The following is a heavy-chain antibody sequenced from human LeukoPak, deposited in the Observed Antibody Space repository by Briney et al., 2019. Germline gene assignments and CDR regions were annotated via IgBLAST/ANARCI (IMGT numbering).Heavy chain of an antibody. J-gene: IGHJ4*02. Sequence: SETLSLTCAVYGGSFSGYYWSWIRQPPGKGLEWIGEINHSGSTNYNPSLKSRVTISVDTSKNQFSLKLSSVTAADTAVYYCAREEYSSSSGSYFDYWGQGTLVTVSS. CDR1: GGSFSGYY. V-gene: IGHV4-34*01. D-gene: IGHD6-6*01. CDR2: INHSGST. CDR3: AREEYSSSSGSYFDY.